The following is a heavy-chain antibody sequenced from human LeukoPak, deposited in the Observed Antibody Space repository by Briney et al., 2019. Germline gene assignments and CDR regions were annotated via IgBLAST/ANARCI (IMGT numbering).Heavy chain of an antibody. V-gene: IGHV3-74*03. J-gene: IGHJ4*02. CDR1: GFSFSSYW. D-gene: IGHD2/OR15-2a*01. CDR2: ISPDGSSA. CDR3: ARVSFCPRCHFDY. Sequence: GGSLRLFCAASGFSFSSYWMHWVRQAPGKGLVWVARISPDGSSALSADSRRGRFPISRDNADNTLYLQLSSRRAEDTAVYYCARVSFCPRCHFDYWGQGTLVTVSS.